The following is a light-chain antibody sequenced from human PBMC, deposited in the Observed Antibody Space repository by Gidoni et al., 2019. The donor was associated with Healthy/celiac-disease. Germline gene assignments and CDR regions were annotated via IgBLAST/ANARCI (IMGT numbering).Light chain of an antibody. CDR1: QSVSSY. J-gene: IGKJ4*01. V-gene: IGKV3-15*01. CDR2: GAS. Sequence: IVLTQSPATLSVSPGERATLSCRASQSVSSYLAWYQQKPGQAPRLLIYGASTRATGIPARFSGSGSGTEFTLTISSLQSEDFAVYYCQQYNSWPSLTFGGXTKVEIK. CDR3: QQYNSWPSLT.